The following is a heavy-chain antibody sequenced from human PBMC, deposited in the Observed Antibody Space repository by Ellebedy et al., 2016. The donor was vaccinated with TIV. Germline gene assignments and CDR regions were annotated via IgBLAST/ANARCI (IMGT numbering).Heavy chain of an antibody. J-gene: IGHJ4*02. CDR3: AGGTHKNGWRD. V-gene: IGHV6-1*01. Sequence: SQTLSLTCAISGDSVSSDSGAWNWIRQSPSGGLEWLGRTYYRSSWYNDYAVSVKRRITISPDTSTNQFSLHLNSVTPDDTAVYYCAGGTHKNGWRDWGQGTLITVSS. CDR2: TYYRSSWYN. D-gene: IGHD6-19*01. CDR1: GDSVSSDSGA.